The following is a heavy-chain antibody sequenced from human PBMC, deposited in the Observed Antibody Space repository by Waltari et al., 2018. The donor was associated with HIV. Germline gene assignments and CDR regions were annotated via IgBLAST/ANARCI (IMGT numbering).Heavy chain of an antibody. CDR3: AEYKSGRRVFDS. CDR1: GLNFNDAW. Sequence: EVQLVESGGTLVRTGGSLRLSCAASGLNFNDAWMSWVRQAPGKGLEGIGRIKSKTDGEATDYLPPVKDRFIISRNDSEAMVYLQMTGLKADDTGVCYCAEYKSGRRVFDSWGQGTQVSVSS. D-gene: IGHD3-3*01. CDR2: IKSKTDGEAT. J-gene: IGHJ4*02. V-gene: IGHV3-15*02.